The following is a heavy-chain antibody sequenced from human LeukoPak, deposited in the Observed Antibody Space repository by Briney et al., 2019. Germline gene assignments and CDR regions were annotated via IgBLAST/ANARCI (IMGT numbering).Heavy chain of an antibody. CDR3: ARDRGYNGYGDAFDM. D-gene: IGHD5-12*01. Sequence: GGSLRLSCAASGFTFNSYTMNWVRQAPGKGLEWVSCIGSSSTYIYYADSVKGRFTISRDNAKNSLYLQMNSLRDEDTAVYYCARDRGYNGYGDAFDMWGQGTKVTVSS. CDR1: GFTFNSYT. CDR2: IGSSSTYI. J-gene: IGHJ3*02. V-gene: IGHV3-21*01.